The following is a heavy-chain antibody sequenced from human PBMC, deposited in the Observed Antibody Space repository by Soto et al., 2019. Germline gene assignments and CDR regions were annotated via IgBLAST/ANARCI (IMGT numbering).Heavy chain of an antibody. Sequence: QVQLVQSGAEVRKPGASVNISCRASGFTFSDHLINWVRQVPGQSLEWMGWINPDNGNTKYSQTSQDRVTISRHASASIVYVEVSDLTSEDTAVVYCARDILSVGPRANDAFDVWGQGTMVTVSS. J-gene: IGHJ3*01. CDR1: GFTFSDHL. V-gene: IGHV1-3*01. CDR2: INPDNGNT. CDR3: ARDILSVGPRANDAFDV.